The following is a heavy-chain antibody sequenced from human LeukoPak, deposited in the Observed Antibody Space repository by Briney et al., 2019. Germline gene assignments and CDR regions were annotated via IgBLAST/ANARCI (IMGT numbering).Heavy chain of an antibody. V-gene: IGHV3-33*01. CDR2: IWYDGSNK. J-gene: IGHJ4*02. D-gene: IGHD6-19*01. CDR3: ARDSSGWSRFDY. Sequence: GGPLRLSCAASGFTFSSYGMHWVRQAPGKGLEWVAVIWYDGSNKYYADSVKGRFTISRDNSKNTPYLQMNSLRAEDTAVYYCARDSSGWSRFDYWGQGTLVTVSS. CDR1: GFTFSSYG.